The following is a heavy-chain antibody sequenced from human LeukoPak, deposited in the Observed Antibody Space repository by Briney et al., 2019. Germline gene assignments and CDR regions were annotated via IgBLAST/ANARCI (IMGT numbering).Heavy chain of an antibody. D-gene: IGHD3-10*01. V-gene: IGHV1-8*01. Sequence: PMASVKVSCKASGYTFTSYDINWVRQATGQGLEWMGWMNPNSGNTGYAQKFQGRVTMTRNTSISTAYMELSSLRSEDTAVYYFARDRKLWFGEFTVYYYYGMDVWGQGTTVTVSS. J-gene: IGHJ6*02. CDR2: MNPNSGNT. CDR3: ARDRKLWFGEFTVYYYYGMDV. CDR1: GYTFTSYD.